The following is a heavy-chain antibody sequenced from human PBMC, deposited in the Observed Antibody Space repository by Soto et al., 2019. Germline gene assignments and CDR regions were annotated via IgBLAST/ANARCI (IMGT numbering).Heavy chain of an antibody. Sequence: PSETLSLTCTVSGGSISSSSYYWGWIRQPPGKGLEWIGSIYYSGSTYYNPSLKSRVTISVDTSKNQFSLKLSSVTAADTAVYYCARTSSGYKLAPDPWGQGTLVTVSS. V-gene: IGHV4-39*01. CDR1: GGSISSSSYY. J-gene: IGHJ5*02. D-gene: IGHD3-22*01. CDR3: ARTSSGYKLAPDP. CDR2: IYYSGST.